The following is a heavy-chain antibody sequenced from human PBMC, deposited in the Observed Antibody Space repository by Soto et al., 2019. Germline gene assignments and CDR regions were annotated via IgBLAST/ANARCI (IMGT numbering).Heavy chain of an antibody. CDR2: IYNGGST. D-gene: IGHD3-10*01. V-gene: IGHV4-30-4*01. CDR1: GGSITTVNYC. J-gene: IGHJ6*02. Sequence: PSETLSLTCTVSGGSITTVNYCWSWIRQPPDKGLEWIGHIYNGGSTYNNPSLKSRVTISIDTSTKQFFLKLSSVTAAVTAVYYCVRQGFGRLHGPVDVWGQGTTVTVSS. CDR3: VRQGFGRLHGPVDV.